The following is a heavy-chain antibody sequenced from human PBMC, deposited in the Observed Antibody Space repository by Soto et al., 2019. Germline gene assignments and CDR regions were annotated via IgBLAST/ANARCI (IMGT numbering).Heavy chain of an antibody. CDR3: ARTRCSSSSCRPNFDN. V-gene: IGHV4-34*01. J-gene: IGHJ4*02. Sequence: QVQLQQWGAGLLKPSETLSLTCAVYGGSFRGYYCSWLRQPPGKGLEWIGEINHIGSTNYNQSLKIRVTISPATSRNQFSLRLISVTAADTAVCYCARTRCSSSSCRPNFDNWGQGTLVTVSS. CDR2: INHIGST. D-gene: IGHD2-15*01. CDR1: GGSFRGYY.